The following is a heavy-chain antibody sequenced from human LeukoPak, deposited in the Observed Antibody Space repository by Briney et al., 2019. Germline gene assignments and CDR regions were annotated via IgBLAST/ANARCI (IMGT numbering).Heavy chain of an antibody. CDR3: ARSEYYYGSGSKRHKGGWFDP. J-gene: IGHJ5*02. V-gene: IGHV1-69*13. CDR1: RGTFSNYA. D-gene: IGHD3-10*01. CDR2: IIPIFGTA. Sequence: GASVKVSCKASRGTFSNYAISWVRQAPGQGLEWVGGIIPIFGTANDAQKLQGRVRITPHESTSTAYMELSSLRSEDTAVYYCARSEYYYGSGSKRHKGGWFDPWGQGTLVTVSS.